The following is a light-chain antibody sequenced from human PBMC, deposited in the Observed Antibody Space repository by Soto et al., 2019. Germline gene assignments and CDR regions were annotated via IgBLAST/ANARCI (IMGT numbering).Light chain of an antibody. J-gene: IGLJ3*02. Sequence: QSALTQPRSVSGSPGQSVTISCTGTSSDVGGYNYVSWYQQQPGKAPKVMIYDVSKRPSGVPDRFSGSKSGNTASLTISGLQAEDEADYYGCSYAGSYTGVFGGGTKLTVL. CDR3: CSYAGSYTGV. V-gene: IGLV2-11*01. CDR2: DVS. CDR1: SSDVGGYNY.